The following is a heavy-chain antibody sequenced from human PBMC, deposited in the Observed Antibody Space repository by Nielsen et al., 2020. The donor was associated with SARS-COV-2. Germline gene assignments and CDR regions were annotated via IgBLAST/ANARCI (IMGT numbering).Heavy chain of an antibody. CDR2: IGTAGDT. CDR3: AKDRAGGGAFDI. D-gene: IGHD3-10*01. Sequence: GESLKISCAASGFTFSSYDMHWVRQATGKGLEWVSAIGTAGDTYYPGSVKGRFTISRENAKNSLYLQMNSLRAEDTAVYYCAKDRAGGGAFDIWGQGTMVTVSS. V-gene: IGHV3-13*01. CDR1: GFTFSSYD. J-gene: IGHJ3*02.